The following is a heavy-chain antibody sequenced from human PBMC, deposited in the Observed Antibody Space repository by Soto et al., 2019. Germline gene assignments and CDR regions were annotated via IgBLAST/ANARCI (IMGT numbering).Heavy chain of an antibody. CDR1: GYTFTSYG. CDR3: ARDRGYFDFWSGYYTDYYYGMDV. D-gene: IGHD3-3*01. J-gene: IGHJ6*02. Sequence: ASVKVSCKASGYTFTSYGISWVRQAPGQGREWMGWISASGGNTNYAQKFQGRVTMTRDTSTSTVYMELSSLRSEDTAVYYCARDRGYFDFWSGYYTDYYYGMDVWGQGTTVTVSS. V-gene: IGHV1-18*01. CDR2: ISASGGNT.